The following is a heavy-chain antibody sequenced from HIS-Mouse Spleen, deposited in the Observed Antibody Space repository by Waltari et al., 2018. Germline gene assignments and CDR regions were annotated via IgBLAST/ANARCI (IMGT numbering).Heavy chain of an antibody. J-gene: IGHJ3*02. Sequence: QLQLQESGPGLVKPSETLSLTCTVSGGSLGSSSYYWGWIRQPPGKGLEWIGGIYYSGSTYYNPSLKSRVTISVDTSKNQFSLKLSSVTAADTAVYYCARHILNRIAVAGRGAFDIWGQGTMVTVSS. CDR1: GGSLGSSSYY. CDR3: ARHILNRIAVAGRGAFDI. CDR2: IYYSGST. V-gene: IGHV4-39*01. D-gene: IGHD6-19*01.